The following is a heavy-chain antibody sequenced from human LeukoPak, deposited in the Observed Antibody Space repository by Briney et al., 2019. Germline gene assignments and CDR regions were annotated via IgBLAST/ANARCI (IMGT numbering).Heavy chain of an antibody. Sequence: PGGSLRLSCAASGFMFSNYWMSWVRQAPGKGLEWVSAISGSGSSTYYADSVKGRFTISRDNSKNTLYLQMNSLRAEDTAVYYCAKDRTMVRGVIRDSFDIWGQGTMVTVSS. V-gene: IGHV3-23*01. D-gene: IGHD3-10*01. CDR2: ISGSGSST. CDR1: GFMFSNYW. CDR3: AKDRTMVRGVIRDSFDI. J-gene: IGHJ3*02.